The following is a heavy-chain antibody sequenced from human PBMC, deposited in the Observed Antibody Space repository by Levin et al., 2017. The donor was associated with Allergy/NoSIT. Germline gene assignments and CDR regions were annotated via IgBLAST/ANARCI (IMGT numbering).Heavy chain of an antibody. CDR3: ARVGYGDYYPGHP. Sequence: SVKVSCKASGGTFSSYAISWVRQAPGQGLEWMGRIIPILGIANYAQKFQGRVTITADKSTSTAYMELSSLRSEDTAVYYCARVGYGDYYPGHPWGQGTLVTVSS. V-gene: IGHV1-69*04. CDR1: GGTFSSYA. D-gene: IGHD4-17*01. CDR2: IIPILGIA. J-gene: IGHJ5*02.